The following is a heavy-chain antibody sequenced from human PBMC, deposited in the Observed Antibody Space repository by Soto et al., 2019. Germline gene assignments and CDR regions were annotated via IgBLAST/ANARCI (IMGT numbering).Heavy chain of an antibody. CDR3: ASRLTSTVSDLGY. J-gene: IGHJ4*02. CDR1: GLTFSSYA. D-gene: IGHD6-19*01. CDR2: ISGDGGNK. V-gene: IGHV3-30-3*01. Sequence: QVNLVESGGGVVQPGKSRRLSCTASGLTFSSYAVHWVRQAPGKGLEWVSVISGDGGNKYFAESVRGRFLISRDNSKNTGYLQMNSLRHEDTAVYFCASRLTSTVSDLGYWGKGTLVTVSS.